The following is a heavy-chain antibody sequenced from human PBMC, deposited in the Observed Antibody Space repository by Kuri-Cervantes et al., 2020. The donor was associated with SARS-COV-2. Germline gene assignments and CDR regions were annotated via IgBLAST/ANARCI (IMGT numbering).Heavy chain of an antibody. CDR2: IIPTFGIE. Sequence: SVKVSCKASGGTFSSYGISWVRQAPGQGLEWMGGIIPTFGIENYAQKFQGRVTITTDESTSTAYMEPSSLRSEDTAVYYCARGVVDIDNSAFDIWGQGTMVTVSS. V-gene: IGHV1-69*05. D-gene: IGHD5-12*01. CDR1: GGTFSSYG. CDR3: ARGVVDIDNSAFDI. J-gene: IGHJ3*02.